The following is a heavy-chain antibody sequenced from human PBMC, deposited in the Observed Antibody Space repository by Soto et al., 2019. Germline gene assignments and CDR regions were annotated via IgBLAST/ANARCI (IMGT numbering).Heavy chain of an antibody. CDR1: GFTFSSYS. J-gene: IGHJ3*02. V-gene: IGHV3-48*01. CDR3: ARDPASDALDI. Sequence: HPGGSLRLSCAASGFTFSSYSMNWVRQAPGKGLEWVSYISSSSSTIYYADSVKGRFTISRDNAKNSLYLQMNSLRAEDTAVYYCARDPASDALDIWGQGTMVTVSS. CDR2: ISSSSSTI.